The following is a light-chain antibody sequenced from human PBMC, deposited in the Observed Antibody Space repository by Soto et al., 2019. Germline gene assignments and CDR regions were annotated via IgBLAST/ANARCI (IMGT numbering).Light chain of an antibody. CDR2: DVS. Sequence: DIQMTQSPSTLSASVGDRVTITCRSSQSISSWLAWYQQKPGKAPKLLIYDVSSLQSGVPSRFSGSRSGTEFTLTISSLQPEDFATYYCQQLNSYPITFGQGTRLEI. J-gene: IGKJ5*01. V-gene: IGKV1-5*01. CDR3: QQLNSYPIT. CDR1: QSISSW.